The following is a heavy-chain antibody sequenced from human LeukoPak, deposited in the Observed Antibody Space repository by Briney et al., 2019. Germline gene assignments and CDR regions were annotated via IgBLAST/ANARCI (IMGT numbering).Heavy chain of an antibody. J-gene: IGHJ4*02. CDR3: ARGGPRSSGPIDY. Sequence: GGSLRLSCAASGFTFSDYAMTWVRQAPGKGLEWVSGISGGSGSIFYADSVKGRFTISRDNSKNTLYLQMNSLRAEDTAVYYCARGGPRSSGPIDYWGQGTLVTVSS. D-gene: IGHD1-26*01. V-gene: IGHV3-23*01. CDR1: GFTFSDYA. CDR2: ISGGSGSI.